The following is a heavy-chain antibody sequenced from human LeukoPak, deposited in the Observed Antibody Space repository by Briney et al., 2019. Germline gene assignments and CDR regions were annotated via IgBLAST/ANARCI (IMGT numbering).Heavy chain of an antibody. D-gene: IGHD3-3*01. CDR3: ARLIDDFWSGYYRGYNWFDP. CDR1: GGSFSGYY. V-gene: IGHV4-34*01. Sequence: SETLSLTCAVYGGSFSGYYWSWIRQPPGKGLEWIGEINHSGSTNYNPSLKSRVTISVDTSKSQFTLKLSSVTAADTAVYYCARLIDDFWSGYYRGYNWFDPWGQGTLVTVSS. J-gene: IGHJ5*02. CDR2: INHSGST.